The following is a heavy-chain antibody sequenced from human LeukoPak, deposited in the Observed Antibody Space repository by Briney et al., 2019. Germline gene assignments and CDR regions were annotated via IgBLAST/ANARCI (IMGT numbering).Heavy chain of an antibody. D-gene: IGHD3-3*01. J-gene: IGHJ6*04. V-gene: IGHV4-59*01. CDR1: GGSISSYY. Sequence: SETLSLTCTVSGGSISSYYWSWIRQPPGKGLEWIGYIYYSGSTNYNPSLKSRVTISVDTSKNQFSLKLSSVTAADTAVYYCARDRIVFGVVIPDVWGKGTTVTVSS. CDR3: ARDRIVFGVVIPDV. CDR2: IYYSGST.